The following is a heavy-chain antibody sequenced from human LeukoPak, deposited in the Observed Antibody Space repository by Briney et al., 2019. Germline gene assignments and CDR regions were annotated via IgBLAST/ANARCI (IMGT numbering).Heavy chain of an antibody. CDR3: ARLPAYCSTTSCSFDS. CDR2: IYYSGST. V-gene: IGHV4-39*01. D-gene: IGHD2-2*01. J-gene: IGHJ4*02. Sequence: PSETLSLTCTVSGGSISSSSYYWGWIRQPPGKGLEWIGNIYYSGSTYYNPSLKSRVTISADTSKNQFSLKLTSVTAADTAVYYCARLPAYCSTTSCSFDSWGQGTLVAVSS. CDR1: GGSISSSSYY.